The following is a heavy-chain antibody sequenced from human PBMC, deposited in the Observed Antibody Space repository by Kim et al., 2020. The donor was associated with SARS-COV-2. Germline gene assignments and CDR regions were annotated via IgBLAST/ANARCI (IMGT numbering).Heavy chain of an antibody. CDR3: ARDGHSSSWYNYYYYGMDV. D-gene: IGHD6-13*01. V-gene: IGHV4-4*06. J-gene: IGHJ6*02. Sequence: SRVTMSVDTSKNQFSLKLSSVTAADTAVYYCARDGHSSSWYNYYYYGMDVWGQGTTVTVSS.